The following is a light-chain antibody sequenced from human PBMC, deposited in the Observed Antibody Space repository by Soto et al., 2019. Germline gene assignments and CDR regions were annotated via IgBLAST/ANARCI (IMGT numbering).Light chain of an antibody. V-gene: IGKV1-39*01. CDR3: QQSHSIPWT. CDR1: LTISSY. CDR2: AAS. Sequence: DIQMTQSPSSLSAFVGDRVTITCRASLTISSYLNWYQQKSGKAPKLLISAASSLESGVPPRFSGSGSGTDFTLTITSLQPVDFATYYCQQSHSIPWTFGQGTKVEIK. J-gene: IGKJ1*01.